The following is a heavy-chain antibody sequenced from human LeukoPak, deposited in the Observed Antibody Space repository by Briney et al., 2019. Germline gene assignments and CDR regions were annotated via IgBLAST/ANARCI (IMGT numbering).Heavy chain of an antibody. Sequence: PGGSLRLSCAASGFTFSNAWMSWVRQAPGKGLEWVGRIKSKTDGGTTDYAAPVKGRFTISRDDSKNTLYLQMNSLKTEDTAVYYCTTDLLYYYDSSGYPGVFDYWGQGTLVTVSS. V-gene: IGHV3-15*01. CDR3: TTDLLYYYDSSGYPGVFDY. CDR2: IKSKTDGGTT. CDR1: GFTFSNAW. D-gene: IGHD3-22*01. J-gene: IGHJ4*02.